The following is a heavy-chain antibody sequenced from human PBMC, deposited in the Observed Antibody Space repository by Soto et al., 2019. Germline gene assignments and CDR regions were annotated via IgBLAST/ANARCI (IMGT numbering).Heavy chain of an antibody. CDR2: IYYSGST. J-gene: IGHJ4*02. CDR1: GGSISSYY. CDR3: ARFHSDSSGYYDY. Sequence: QVQLQESGPGLVKPSETLSLTCTVSGGSISSYYWSWIRQPPGKGLEWIGYIYYSGSTNYNPSLKSRVTISVDTSKTQFSRKLSSVTAADTAVYYFARFHSDSSGYYDYWGQGTLVTVSS. V-gene: IGHV4-59*01. D-gene: IGHD3-22*01.